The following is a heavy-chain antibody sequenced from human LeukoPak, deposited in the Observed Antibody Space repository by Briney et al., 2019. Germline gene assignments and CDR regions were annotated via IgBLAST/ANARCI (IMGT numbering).Heavy chain of an antibody. V-gene: IGHV5-51*01. CDR1: GYSFTSYW. CDR2: IYPGDSDT. CDR3: SRSHYDFYGMDV. Sequence: GESLKISCKGSGYSFTSYWIGWVRQMPGKGLEWMGIIYPGDSDTKYSPSFQGLVTISADKSIGTAYLQWSSLRASDTAIYYCSRSHYDFYGMDVWGQGTTVTVSS. J-gene: IGHJ6*02.